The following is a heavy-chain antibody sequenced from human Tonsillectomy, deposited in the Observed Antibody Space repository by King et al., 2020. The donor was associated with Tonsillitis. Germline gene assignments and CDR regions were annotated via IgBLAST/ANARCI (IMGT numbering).Heavy chain of an antibody. CDR1: GFTFSSYA. V-gene: IGHV3-23*04. J-gene: IGHJ6*02. Sequence: VQLVESGGGLIQPGGSLRLSCAASGFTFSSYAMSWVRQAPGKGLEWVSGISGSGGRTYYADSVKGRFAISRDNSKKTLYLQMNSLRAEDTDVYYCVKVRDFWSPHGMDVWGPGTTVTVSS. CDR3: VKVRDFWSPHGMDV. D-gene: IGHD3-3*01. CDR2: ISGSGGRT.